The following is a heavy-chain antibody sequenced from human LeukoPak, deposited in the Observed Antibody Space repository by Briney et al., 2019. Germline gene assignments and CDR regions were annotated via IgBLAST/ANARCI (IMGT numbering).Heavy chain of an antibody. D-gene: IGHD4-11*01. J-gene: IGHJ6*02. V-gene: IGHV1-2*02. CDR3: ARYSTVKSHGSYYYGMDV. CDR2: INPNSGGT. CDR1: GYTFTGYY. Sequence: ASVKVSCKASGYTFTGYYMHWVRQAPGQGREWMGWINPNSGGTNYAQKFQGRVTMTRDTSISTAYMELSRLRSDDTAVYYCARYSTVKSHGSYYYGMDVWGQGTTVTVSS.